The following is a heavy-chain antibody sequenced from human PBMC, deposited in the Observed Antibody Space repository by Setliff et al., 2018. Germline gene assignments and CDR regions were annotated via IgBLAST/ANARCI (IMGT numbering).Heavy chain of an antibody. J-gene: IGHJ6*03. Sequence: GASVKVSCKASGGPFSNIGISWVRQAPGQGLEWMGGIIPLFGTTNYAQEFQGRVTITTDESTNTAYMELSSLRSEDTAMYYCAREKVVVVSATSYHYYMDVWVKGTTVTVSS. D-gene: IGHD2-15*01. CDR3: AREKVVVVSATSYHYYMDV. CDR1: GGPFSNIG. CDR2: IIPLFGTT. V-gene: IGHV1-69*05.